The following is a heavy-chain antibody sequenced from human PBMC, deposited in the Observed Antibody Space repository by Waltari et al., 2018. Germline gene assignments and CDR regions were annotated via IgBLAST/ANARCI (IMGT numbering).Heavy chain of an antibody. CDR2: ISSSGSTI. V-gene: IGHV3-48*03. D-gene: IGHD1-26*01. Sequence: EVQLVESGGGLVKPGGSLRLSCAASGFTFSSYEMNWVRQAPGKGLEWVSYISSSGSTIYYADSVKGRFTISRDNAKNSLYLQMNSLRAEDTAVYYCARAGDSGSYDYWGQGTLVTVSS. CDR1: GFTFSSYE. CDR3: ARAGDSGSYDY. J-gene: IGHJ4*02.